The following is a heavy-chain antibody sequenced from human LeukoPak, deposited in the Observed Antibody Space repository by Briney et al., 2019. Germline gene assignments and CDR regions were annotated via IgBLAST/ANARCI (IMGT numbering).Heavy chain of an antibody. D-gene: IGHD2-2*01. V-gene: IGHV4-39*01. Sequence: PSETLSLTCSVSGGSISISAYYWGWIRQPPGKGLEWVGSIYYSGTTYYNPSLKSRLTISVDTSKNQFSLKLSSVTAADTAVYYCATFSSTSDLGNAFHIWGQGTMVTVS. J-gene: IGHJ3*02. CDR3: ATFSSTSDLGNAFHI. CDR2: IYYSGTT. CDR1: GGSISISAYY.